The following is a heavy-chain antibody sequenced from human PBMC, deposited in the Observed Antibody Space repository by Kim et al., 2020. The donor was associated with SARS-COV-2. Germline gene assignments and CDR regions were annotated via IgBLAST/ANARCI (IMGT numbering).Heavy chain of an antibody. CDR3: VKVEHYFDSSGSYDTYNYYGIDV. D-gene: IGHD3-22*01. J-gene: IGHJ6*02. CDR1: GFTFNTYA. CDR2: ITYDGINK. V-gene: IGHV3-30*18. Sequence: GGSLRLSCAASGFTFNTYAMHWVRQAPGKGLEWLALITYDGINKYYLDSVKGRFTISRDNSKNTLYLQMNSLRAEDTAVYYCVKVEHYFDSSGSYDTYNYYGIDVWGQGATVIVSS.